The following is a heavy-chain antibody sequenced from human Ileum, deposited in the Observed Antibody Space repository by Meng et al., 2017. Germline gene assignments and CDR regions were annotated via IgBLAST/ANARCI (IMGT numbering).Heavy chain of an antibody. V-gene: IGHV4-59*02. CDR2: IYYSGNT. Sequence: VELLESGAGLVRPPETLSLTCTVSGGSVSSSWSWIRQPPGKGLEWIGHIYYSGNTNYNPSLQSLVNISVDTSKTQFSLKLSSVTAADTAVYFSARDRRDISCWLYCDYWAQGTLVTVSS. CDR1: GGSVSSS. J-gene: IGHJ4*02. CDR3: ARDRRDISCWLYCDY. D-gene: IGHD6-19*01.